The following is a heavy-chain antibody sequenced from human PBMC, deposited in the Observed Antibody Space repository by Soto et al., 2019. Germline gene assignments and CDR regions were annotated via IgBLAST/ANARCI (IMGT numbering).Heavy chain of an antibody. D-gene: IGHD1-7*01. Sequence: ASVTVSCQASGYTFTSYYMHLVRQATGQGLEWMGWMNPNSGNTAYAQKFQGRVTMTRNTSISTAYMELSSLRSEDTAVYYCARERTGPNYFDYWGQGTLVTVSS. CDR1: GYTFTSYY. J-gene: IGHJ4*02. V-gene: IGHV1-8*02. CDR3: ARERTGPNYFDY. CDR2: MNPNSGNT.